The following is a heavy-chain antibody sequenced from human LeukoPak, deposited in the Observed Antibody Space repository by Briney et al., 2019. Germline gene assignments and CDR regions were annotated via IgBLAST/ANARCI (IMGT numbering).Heavy chain of an antibody. Sequence: GSLRLSCTVSGLDFSKAWFSWVRQVPGKGLEWIGWLHYSGSTSYNPSLKSRVTMSVDTSRNQFSLKLTSVTAADTAVYYCARYGSSGVWKSFDIWGHGTMVTVSS. D-gene: IGHD2-15*01. CDR2: LHYSGST. V-gene: IGHV4-59*01. CDR3: ARYGSSGVWKSFDI. J-gene: IGHJ3*02. CDR1: GLDFSKAW.